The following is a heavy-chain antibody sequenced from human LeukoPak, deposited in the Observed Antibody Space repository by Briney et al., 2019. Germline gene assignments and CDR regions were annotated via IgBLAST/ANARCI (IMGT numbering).Heavy chain of an antibody. J-gene: IGHJ5*02. V-gene: IGHV4-61*02. CDR1: GGSISSGSYY. D-gene: IGHD3-22*01. Sequence: PSETLSLTCTVSGGSISSGSYYWSWIRQPAGKGLEWIGRIYSSGSTNYNPSLKSRVTISVDTSKNQFSLKLSSVTAADTAVYYCARSVYYDSSGHYFPARWFDPWGQGTLVSVTS. CDR3: ARSVYYDSSGHYFPARWFDP. CDR2: IYSSGST.